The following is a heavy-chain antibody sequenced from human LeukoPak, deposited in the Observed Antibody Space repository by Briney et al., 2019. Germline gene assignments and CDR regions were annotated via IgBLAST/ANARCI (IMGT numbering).Heavy chain of an antibody. V-gene: IGHV4-31*03. CDR3: ARTGLRFLEWSDNWFDP. Sequence: SETLSLTCTVSGGSISSGGYYWSWIRQHPGKGLEWIGYIYYSGSTYYNPSLKSRVTISVVTSKNQFSLKLSSVTAADTAVYYCARTGLRFLEWSDNWFDPWGQGTLVTVSS. CDR1: GGSISSGGYY. J-gene: IGHJ5*02. CDR2: IYYSGST. D-gene: IGHD3-3*01.